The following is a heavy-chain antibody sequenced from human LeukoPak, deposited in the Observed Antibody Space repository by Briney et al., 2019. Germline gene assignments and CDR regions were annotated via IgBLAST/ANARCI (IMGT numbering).Heavy chain of an antibody. CDR2: INSDGSSI. Sequence: GGSLRLSCAASGFTFSRHWMHWVRQAPGRGLVWVSRINSDGSSISYADSVKGRFTISRDNARNTLYMQMNSLRAEDTAVYYCASDTVDTAVGIDYWGQGTLVTVSS. CDR3: ASDTVDTAVGIDY. CDR1: GFTFSRHW. D-gene: IGHD5-18*01. J-gene: IGHJ4*02. V-gene: IGHV3-74*01.